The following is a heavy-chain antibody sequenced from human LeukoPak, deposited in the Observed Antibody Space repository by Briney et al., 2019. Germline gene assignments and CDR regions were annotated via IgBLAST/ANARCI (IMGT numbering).Heavy chain of an antibody. Sequence: PGGSLRLSCATSGFAFSSYWMTWVRQAPGKGLEWVANIKQDGSEKYYVDSVKGRFTISRDNAKNSLYLQMNSLRAEDTAVYYCARDGYCSSTSCYWVFFDYWGQGTLVTVSS. J-gene: IGHJ4*02. CDR2: IKQDGSEK. CDR3: ARDGYCSSTSCYWVFFDY. V-gene: IGHV3-7*01. CDR1: GFAFSSYW. D-gene: IGHD2-2*01.